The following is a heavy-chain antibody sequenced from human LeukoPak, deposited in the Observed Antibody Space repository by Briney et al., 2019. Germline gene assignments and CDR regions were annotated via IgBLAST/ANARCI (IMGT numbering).Heavy chain of an antibody. CDR2: INYSGSGT. CDR1: GLTFSTYA. Sequence: PGGSLRLSCAASGLTFSTYAMSWVRQAPGKGLEWVSCINYSGSGTSYADSVKGRFTISRDNSKDTLYLQMNSLRVEDTAVYYCAKEEYDSGWYKWFGPWGQGTLVTVSS. CDR3: AKEEYDSGWYKWFGP. V-gene: IGHV3-23*01. J-gene: IGHJ5*02. D-gene: IGHD6-19*01.